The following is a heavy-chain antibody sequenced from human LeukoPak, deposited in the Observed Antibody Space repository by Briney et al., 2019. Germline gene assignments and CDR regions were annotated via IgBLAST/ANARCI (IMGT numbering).Heavy chain of an antibody. CDR3: ATLEYSSSSPDAFDI. V-gene: IGHV3-30*02. J-gene: IGHJ3*02. Sequence: GGSLRLSCAASGFTFSSYGMHWVRQAPGKGLEWVAFIRYDGSNKYYADSVKGRFTISRDNSKNTLYLQMNSLRAEDTAVYYRATLEYSSSSPDAFDIWGQGTMVTVSS. D-gene: IGHD6-6*01. CDR2: IRYDGSNK. CDR1: GFTFSSYG.